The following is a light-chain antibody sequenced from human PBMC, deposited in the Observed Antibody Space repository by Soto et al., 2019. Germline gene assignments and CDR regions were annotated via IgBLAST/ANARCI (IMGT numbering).Light chain of an antibody. CDR2: DVS. V-gene: IGLV2-14*01. CDR1: SSDVGGYNY. Sequence: QSALTQPASVSGSPGQSITISCTGTSSDVGGYNYVSWYQQHPGKAPKLMIYDVSNRPSGVSNLFSGSKSGNTASLTISGLQAEDAADYYCSSYTSSSTVVFGGGTKLTVL. J-gene: IGLJ2*01. CDR3: SSYTSSSTVV.